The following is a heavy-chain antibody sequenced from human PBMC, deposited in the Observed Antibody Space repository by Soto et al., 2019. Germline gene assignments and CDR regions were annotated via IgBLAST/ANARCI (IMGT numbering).Heavy chain of an antibody. CDR2: ISTYNGNT. Sequence: GASVKVSCKASGYTFTSYDISGVRQAPGQGLEWMGWISTYNGNTNYAQKLQGRVTMTTDTSTSTAYMELRSLRSDDTAVYYCARGFRVAATRWWFDPWGQGTLVTVSS. CDR1: GYTFTSYD. V-gene: IGHV1-18*01. J-gene: IGHJ5*02. CDR3: ARGFRVAATRWWFDP. D-gene: IGHD2-15*01.